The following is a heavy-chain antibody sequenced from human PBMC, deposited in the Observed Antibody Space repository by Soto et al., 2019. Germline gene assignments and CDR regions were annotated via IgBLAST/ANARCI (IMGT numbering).Heavy chain of an antibody. CDR1: GFTVSNNY. CDR3: ARAPDDYTLDV. J-gene: IGHJ6*02. D-gene: IGHD4-4*01. Sequence: ELQLVESGGGLVQPGGSLRLSCVASGFTVSNNYMSWVRQAPGKGLEWVSIIYSGGSTFYADSVKGRFTISRDNSKNTLFLQMNSLSAEDTAVYFCARAPDDYTLDVWGQGTTVTVSS. CDR2: IYSGGST. V-gene: IGHV3-66*01.